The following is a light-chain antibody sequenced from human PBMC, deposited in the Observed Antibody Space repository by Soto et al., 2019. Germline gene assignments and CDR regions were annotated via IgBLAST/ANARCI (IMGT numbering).Light chain of an antibody. CDR1: QSINNW. V-gene: IGKV1-5*03. CDR3: QHYNTYPWT. J-gene: IGKJ1*01. CDR2: KAS. Sequence: DIQMTQSPYTLSASVGARITITCRASQSINNWLAWYQQKPGKAPNLLIHKASHLESGVPSRFSGSGSGTEFTLTISSLQPGDFATYYCQHYNTYPWTFGQGTKADIK.